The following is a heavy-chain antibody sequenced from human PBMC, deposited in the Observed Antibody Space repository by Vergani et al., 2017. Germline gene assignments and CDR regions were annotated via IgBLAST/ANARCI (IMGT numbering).Heavy chain of an antibody. J-gene: IGHJ4*02. CDR1: GGSISSGDYY. V-gene: IGHV4-30-4*08. CDR2: IYYSGST. D-gene: IGHD3-3*01. Sequence: QVQLPESGPGLVKPSQPLSLTCTVSGGSISSGDYYWSWIRQPPGKGLEWIGYIYYSGSTYYNPSLKSRVTISVDTSKNQFSLKLSSVTAADTAVYYCARHPTIFGVVIRYWGQGTLVTVSS. CDR3: ARHPTIFGVVIRY.